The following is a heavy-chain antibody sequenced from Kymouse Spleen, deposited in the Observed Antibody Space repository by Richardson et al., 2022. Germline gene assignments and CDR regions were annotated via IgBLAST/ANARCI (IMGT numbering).Heavy chain of an antibody. D-gene: IGHD3-10*01. CDR3: ARDLVTMVRGVTLWYYYYGMDV. J-gene: IGHJ6*02. Sequence: QVQLVESGGGVVQPGRSLRLSCAASGFTFSSYGMHWVRQAPGKGLEWVAVIWYDGSNKYYADSVKGRFTISRDNSKNTLYLQMNSLRAEDTAVYYCARDLVTMVRGVTLWYYYYGMDVWGQGTTVTVSS. V-gene: IGHV3-33*01. CDR1: GFTFSSYG. CDR2: IWYDGSNK.